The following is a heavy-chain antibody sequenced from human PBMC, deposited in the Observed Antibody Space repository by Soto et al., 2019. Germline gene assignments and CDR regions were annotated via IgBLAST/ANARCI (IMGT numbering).Heavy chain of an antibody. V-gene: IGHV3-48*01. CDR1: GFSFSSHS. Sequence: EVQLVESGGGLVQPGGSQRVSCAASGFSFSSHSMNWVRQAPGKGLEWISYISSGGTTIYYADSVQGRFTISRDNDKNSLYLQMYSLRAEDTAVYYCARGLRYFDWLFHRDTWLDSWGQGTLVTVSS. J-gene: IGHJ5*01. CDR3: ARGLRYFDWLFHRDTWLDS. CDR2: ISSGGTTI. D-gene: IGHD3-9*01.